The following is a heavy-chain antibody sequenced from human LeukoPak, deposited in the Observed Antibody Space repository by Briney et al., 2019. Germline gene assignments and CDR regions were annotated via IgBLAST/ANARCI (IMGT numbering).Heavy chain of an antibody. CDR2: INSDGSST. J-gene: IGHJ4*02. D-gene: IGHD3-22*01. Sequence: GGSLRLSCAASGFTFSSYWMHWVRQAPGKGLVWVSRINSDGSSTSYADSVKGRFTISRDNAKNTLYLQMNSLRAEDTAVYYCAILPKTYYYDSSGYYHNLDYWGQGTLVTVSS. V-gene: IGHV3-74*01. CDR3: AILPKTYYYDSSGYYHNLDY. CDR1: GFTFSSYW.